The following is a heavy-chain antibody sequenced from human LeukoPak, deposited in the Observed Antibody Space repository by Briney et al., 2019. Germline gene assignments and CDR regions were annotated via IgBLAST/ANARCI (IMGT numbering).Heavy chain of an antibody. D-gene: IGHD6-19*01. CDR3: ARDQEAVAGPSFFFGY. V-gene: IGHV3-48*02. Sequence: PGGSLRLSCVASGFTFGSYSMNWVRQAPGKGLEWVSYISSSSSTIYYADSVKGRFTISRDNAKNSLYLQMNSLRDEDTAVYYCARDQEAVAGPSFFFGYWGQGTLATVSS. CDR2: ISSSSSTI. CDR1: GFTFGSYS. J-gene: IGHJ4*02.